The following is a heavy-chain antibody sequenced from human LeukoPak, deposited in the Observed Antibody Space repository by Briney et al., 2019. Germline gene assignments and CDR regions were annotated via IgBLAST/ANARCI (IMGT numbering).Heavy chain of an antibody. Sequence: LGGSLRLSCAASGFTFSSYGMRWVRQAPGKGLEWVAFIRYDGTNKYYADSVKGRFTISRDNSKNMLYLQMNSLRAGDTAVYYCAKDGGSGLGPYYSYYMDVWGKGTTVTVSS. D-gene: IGHD3-10*01. CDR1: GFTFSSYG. CDR3: AKDGGSGLGPYYSYYMDV. CDR2: IRYDGTNK. J-gene: IGHJ6*03. V-gene: IGHV3-30*02.